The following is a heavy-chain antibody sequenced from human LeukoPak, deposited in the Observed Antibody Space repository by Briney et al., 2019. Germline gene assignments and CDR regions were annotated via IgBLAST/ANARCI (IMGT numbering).Heavy chain of an antibody. J-gene: IGHJ4*03. CDR2: IYYSGST. CDR3: ARGKLEMEDFDN. V-gene: IGHV4-59*01. CDR1: GGSFSSYY. D-gene: IGHD5-24*01. Sequence: SETLTLTCTVSGGSFSSYYWRWIRQPPGKGLEWIGDIYYSGSTNYNPSLERRVTISVDTSENHFSLKQRSVTSAEPAVLYCARGKLEMEDFDNWGQGTLVTVSS.